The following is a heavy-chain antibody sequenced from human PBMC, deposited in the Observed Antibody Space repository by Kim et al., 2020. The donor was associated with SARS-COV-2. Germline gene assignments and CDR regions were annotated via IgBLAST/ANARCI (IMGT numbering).Heavy chain of an antibody. CDR2: IIYSGST. CDR3: ARVMIRGVVLDY. D-gene: IGHD3-10*01. V-gene: IGHV4-39*07. J-gene: IGHJ4*02. CDR1: GDPFTSRAYY. Sequence: SETLSLTCTVSGDPFTSRAYYWGWIRQPPGKGLEWVGSIIYSGSTYYNPSLKSRVSISVDTSNNQFSLRLNSVTAADTAVYYCARVMIRGVVLDYWGQGTLVTVSS.